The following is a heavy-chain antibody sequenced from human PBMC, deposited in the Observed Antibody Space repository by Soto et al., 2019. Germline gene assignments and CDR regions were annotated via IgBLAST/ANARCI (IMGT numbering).Heavy chain of an antibody. V-gene: IGHV4-31*03. Sequence: QVQLQESGPGLAKPSQTLSLTCTVSGASLSSGGYYWTWMRHVPGKDLEWMGYIFHTGTTFYNPSLKSRVVMSTEKSDNQFSLNLSSVTAADTAVYYCARGLGYDSNGRFLAAFDVWGQGTMVTVSS. CDR3: ARGLGYDSNGRFLAAFDV. CDR1: GASLSSGGYY. D-gene: IGHD3-22*01. J-gene: IGHJ3*01. CDR2: IFHTGTT.